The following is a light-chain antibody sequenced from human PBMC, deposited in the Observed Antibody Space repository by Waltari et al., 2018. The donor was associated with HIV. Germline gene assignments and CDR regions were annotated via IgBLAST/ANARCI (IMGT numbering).Light chain of an antibody. J-gene: IGKJ1*01. V-gene: IGKV4-1*01. CDR1: ESVLYSSNNKNY. Sequence: ESVMTQSTDVLAVSLSASATINLHSRESVLYSSNNKNYLAWYQQKPGQPPKLLIYWASTRESGVPDRFSGSGSGTDFTLTISSLQAEDVAVYYCQQYYSTPRTFGQGTKVEIK. CDR3: QQYYSTPRT. CDR2: WAS.